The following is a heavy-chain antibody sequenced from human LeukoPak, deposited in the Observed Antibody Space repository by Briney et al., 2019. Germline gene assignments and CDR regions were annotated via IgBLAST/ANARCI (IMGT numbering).Heavy chain of an antibody. J-gene: IGHJ4*02. V-gene: IGHV1-2*02. D-gene: IGHD2-2*01. Sequence: ASVKVSCKASGYTFTGYYMHWVRQAPGQGLEWMGWINPNSGCTNYAQKFQGRVTMTRDTSISTAYMELSRLRSDDTAVYYCAREEGKYQLLFFDYWGQGTLVTVSS. CDR2: INPNSGCT. CDR3: AREEGKYQLLFFDY. CDR1: GYTFTGYY.